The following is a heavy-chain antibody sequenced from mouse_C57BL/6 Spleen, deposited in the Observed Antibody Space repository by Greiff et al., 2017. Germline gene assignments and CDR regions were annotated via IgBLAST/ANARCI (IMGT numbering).Heavy chain of an antibody. D-gene: IGHD1-1*01. CDR2: IYPGDGAT. Sequence: QVQLQQSGAELVKPGASVKISCKASGYAFSSYWMTWVKQRPGKGLEWIGQIYPGDGATNYNGKFKGKATLTADKSSSTAYMQLSSLASEDAAVYFCARRGGYYGYAMDGWGQGTSVTVSS. V-gene: IGHV1-80*01. CDR3: ARRGGYYGYAMDG. CDR1: GYAFSSYW. J-gene: IGHJ4*01.